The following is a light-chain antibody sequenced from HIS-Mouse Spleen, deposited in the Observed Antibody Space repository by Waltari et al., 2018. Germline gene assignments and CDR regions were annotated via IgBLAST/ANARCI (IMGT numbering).Light chain of an antibody. CDR1: SLRSYY. CDR3: NSRDSSGNHVV. Sequence: SSELTQDPAVSVALGQTVRITCQGDSLRSYYASWYQQKPGQAPVLVIYGKHNRPSGIPDRGSGSSSGNTASLTITGAQAEDEADYYCNSRDSSGNHVVFGGGTKLTVL. V-gene: IGLV3-19*01. CDR2: GKH. J-gene: IGLJ2*01.